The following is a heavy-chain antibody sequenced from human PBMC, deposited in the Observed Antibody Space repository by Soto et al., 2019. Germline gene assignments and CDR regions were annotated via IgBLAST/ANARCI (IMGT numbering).Heavy chain of an antibody. CDR2: ISYDGSNK. CDR3: AKGHSSGWYYFDY. D-gene: IGHD6-19*01. Sequence: GGSLRLSCAASGFTFSSYGMHWVRQAPGKGLEWVAVISYDGSNKYYADSVKGRFTISRDNSKNTLYLQMNSLRAEDTAVYYCAKGHSSGWYYFDYWGQGTLVTVSS. V-gene: IGHV3-30*18. J-gene: IGHJ4*02. CDR1: GFTFSSYG.